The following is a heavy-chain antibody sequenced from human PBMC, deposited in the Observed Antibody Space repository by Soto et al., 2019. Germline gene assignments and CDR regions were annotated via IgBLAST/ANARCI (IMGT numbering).Heavy chain of an antibody. CDR1: GFSLTASDVL. CDR3: AHSIYNRASFDY. Sequence: GSGPTLVNPPQTLTLTCTVSGFSLTASDVLVGWIRQPPGKALEWLGFIYWDGDSRYSPSLRTRLTITKDNSKNQVVLTMTNMEPVDTGTYYCAHSIYNRASFDYWGPGTLVTVSS. CDR2: IYWDGDS. V-gene: IGHV2-5*02. J-gene: IGHJ4*02. D-gene: IGHD1-20*01.